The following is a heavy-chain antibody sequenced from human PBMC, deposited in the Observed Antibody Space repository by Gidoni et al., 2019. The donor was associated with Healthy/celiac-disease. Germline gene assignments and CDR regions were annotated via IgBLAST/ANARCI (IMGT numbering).Heavy chain of an antibody. CDR2: ISGSGGST. J-gene: IGHJ4*02. CDR3: AKRPFGGYCSSTSCSLQYYFDY. D-gene: IGHD2-2*01. CDR1: GFPFSSYA. Sequence: EVQLLESGGGLVQPGGSLRLSWAASGFPFSSYAMSWVRQAPGKGLEWVSAISGSGGSTYYADSVKGRFTISRDNSKNTLYLQMNSLRAEDTAVYYCAKRPFGGYCSSTSCSLQYYFDYWGQGTLVTVSS. V-gene: IGHV3-23*01.